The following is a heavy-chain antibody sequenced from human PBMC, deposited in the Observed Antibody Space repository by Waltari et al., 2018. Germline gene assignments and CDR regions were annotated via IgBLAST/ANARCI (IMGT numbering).Heavy chain of an antibody. D-gene: IGHD2-2*01. CDR1: GGTFSSYA. J-gene: IGHJ6*03. CDR2: IIPIFGTA. CDR3: ARDDCSSTSCYAGYYYMDV. Sequence: QVQLVQSGAEVKKPGSSVKVSCKASGGTFSSYAISWVRQAPGQGLEWMGGIIPIFGTANYAQKFQGRVTITTDESTSTAYMELSSLRSEDTAVYYCARDDCSSTSCYAGYYYMDVWGKGTTVTVSS. V-gene: IGHV1-69*05.